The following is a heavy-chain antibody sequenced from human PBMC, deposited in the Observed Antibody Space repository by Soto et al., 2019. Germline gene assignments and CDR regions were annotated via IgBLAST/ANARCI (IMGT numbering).Heavy chain of an antibody. D-gene: IGHD3-3*01. CDR1: VITFGNYG. Sequence: GGPLRLSCETSVITFGNYGMALVRHAPGKGLYWVSGISSSSRRTYYADSVRGRFTISRDNSKKTLYLQMDTLRAVNAAVYYCAKVAKSGVVSEYFDSWGQGSLVTVSS. CDR3: AKVAKSGVVSEYFDS. J-gene: IGHJ4*02. CDR2: ISSSSRRT. V-gene: IGHV3-23*01.